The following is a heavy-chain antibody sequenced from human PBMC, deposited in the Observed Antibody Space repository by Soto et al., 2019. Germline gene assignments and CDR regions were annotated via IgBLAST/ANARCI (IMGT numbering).Heavy chain of an antibody. Sequence: QVQLVQSGAEVKKPGASVKVSCTASGYSFTGYYIHWVRQAPGQGLEWMGWINPEIGGTNYAPKFQGRATMTRDTSTSAAYMELRRLRSDDTAVFFCARSPSMTTVTFFDYWGQGTLVTVSS. CDR3: ARSPSMTTVTFFDY. CDR2: INPEIGGT. J-gene: IGHJ4*02. D-gene: IGHD4-17*01. V-gene: IGHV1-2*02. CDR1: GYSFTGYY.